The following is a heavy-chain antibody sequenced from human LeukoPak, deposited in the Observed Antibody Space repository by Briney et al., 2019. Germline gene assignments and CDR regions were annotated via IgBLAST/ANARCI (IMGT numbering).Heavy chain of an antibody. Sequence: PGGSLRLSCAASGFTFSSYAMSWVRQAPGKGLEWVSAISGRGGSTYYADSVKGRFTISRDNSKNTLYLQMNSLISEDTAVYYCSNLRDRQWLAFDYWGQGTLVTVSS. J-gene: IGHJ4*02. CDR3: SNLRDRQWLAFDY. CDR2: ISGRGGST. CDR1: GFTFSSYA. D-gene: IGHD6-19*01. V-gene: IGHV3-23*01.